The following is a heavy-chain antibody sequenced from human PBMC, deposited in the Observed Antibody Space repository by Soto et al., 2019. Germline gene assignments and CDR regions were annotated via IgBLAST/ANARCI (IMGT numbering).Heavy chain of an antibody. D-gene: IGHD3-3*01. Sequence: SEPLSLTCTVSGGSFKSGSYSWSWIRQPPGKGLEWIGYVYHTGRTSYNPSLKSRVSISMDTSKNQLSLNLDSVTAADTAVYFCARDFAYFDSWGQGTLVTVSS. J-gene: IGHJ4*02. CDR1: GGSFKSGSYS. CDR2: VYHTGRT. V-gene: IGHV4-61*01. CDR3: ARDFAYFDS.